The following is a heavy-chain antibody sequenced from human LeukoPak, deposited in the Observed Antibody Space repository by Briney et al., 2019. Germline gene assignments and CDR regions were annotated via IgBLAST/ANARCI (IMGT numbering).Heavy chain of an antibody. CDR3: ARTEGVGATHYMDV. J-gene: IGHJ6*03. D-gene: IGHD1-26*01. CDR1: GYTFTGYY. V-gene: IGHV1-2*02. CDR2: INPNSGGT. Sequence: ASVKASCKASGYTFTGYYMHWVRQAPGQGLEWMGWINPNSGGTNYAQKFQGRVTMTRDTSISTAYMELSRLRSDDTAVYYCARTEGVGATHYMDVWGKGTTVTVSS.